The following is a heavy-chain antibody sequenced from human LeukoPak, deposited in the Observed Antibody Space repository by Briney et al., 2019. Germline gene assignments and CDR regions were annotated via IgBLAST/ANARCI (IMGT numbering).Heavy chain of an antibody. V-gene: IGHV4-59*12. CDR3: ATSYYYDSSGYYLYFDL. CDR1: GFTFGDYA. J-gene: IGHJ2*01. D-gene: IGHD3-22*01. CDR2: IYYSGST. Sequence: GSLRLSCVASGFTFGDYAMHWIRQPPGKGLEWIGYIYYSGSTNYNPSLKSRVTMSVDTSKNQFSLKLSSVTAADTAVYYCATSYYYDSSGYYLYFDLWGRGTLVTVSS.